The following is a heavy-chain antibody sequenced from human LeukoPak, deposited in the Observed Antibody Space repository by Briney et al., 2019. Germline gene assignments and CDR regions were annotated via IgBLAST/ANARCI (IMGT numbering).Heavy chain of an antibody. CDR3: ARGTGEELLLEPNYYYYYMDV. V-gene: IGHV1-69*13. J-gene: IGHJ6*03. Sequence: GASVKVSCKASGGTFSSYAISWVRQAPGQGLEWMGGIIPIFGTANYAQKFQGRVTITADESTSTAYMELSSLRSEDTAVYYCARGTGEELLLEPNYYYYYMDVWGKGTTVTVSS. D-gene: IGHD2-15*01. CDR1: GGTFSSYA. CDR2: IIPIFGTA.